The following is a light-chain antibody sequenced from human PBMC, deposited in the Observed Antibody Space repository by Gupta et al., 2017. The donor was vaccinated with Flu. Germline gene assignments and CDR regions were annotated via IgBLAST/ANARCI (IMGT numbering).Light chain of an antibody. CDR1: CGAVTSGHS. Sequence: AVVSPESSLTVSPGWTVTLTRGSNCGAVTSGHSPHWFQQKPGQAPRTLIYDTNNKYSWTPARFSGSRLGGKAALTLSGAQAEDDADYDCFLAYSGARVFGGGTKLTVL. CDR2: DTN. J-gene: IGLJ3*02. V-gene: IGLV7-46*01. CDR3: FLAYSGARV.